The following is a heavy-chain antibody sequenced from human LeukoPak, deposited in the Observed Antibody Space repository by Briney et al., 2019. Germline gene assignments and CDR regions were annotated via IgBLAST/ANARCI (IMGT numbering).Heavy chain of an antibody. J-gene: IGHJ4*02. D-gene: IGHD2-2*02. CDR2: IYYSVST. CDR3: ARSPGGLYQPYYFDY. V-gene: IGHV4-61*01. Sequence: PSETLSLTCTVSGYSISSGYYWSWIRQPPGKGLEWIGYIYYSVSTNYNPSLKSRVTISVDTSKNQFSLKLSSVTAADTAVYYCARSPGGLYQPYYFDYWGQGTLVTVSS. CDR1: GYSISSGYY.